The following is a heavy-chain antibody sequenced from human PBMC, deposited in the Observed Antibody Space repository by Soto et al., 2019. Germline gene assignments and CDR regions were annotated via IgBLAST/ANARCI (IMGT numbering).Heavy chain of an antibody. CDR2: IWYDGSNK. CDR1: GFTFSSYG. V-gene: IGHV3-33*01. Sequence: QVQLVESGGGVVQPGRSLRLSCAASGFTFSSYGMHWVRQAPGKGLEWVAVIWYDGSNKYYADSVKGRFTISRDNSKNTLYLQMNSLRAEDTAVYYCARDLQYYDSSGYYFPYGMDVW. CDR3: ARDLQYYDSSGYYFPYGMDV. J-gene: IGHJ6*01. D-gene: IGHD3-22*01.